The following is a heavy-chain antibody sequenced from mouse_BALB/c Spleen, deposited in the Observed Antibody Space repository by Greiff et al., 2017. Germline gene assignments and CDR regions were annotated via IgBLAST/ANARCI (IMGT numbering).Heavy chain of an antibody. J-gene: IGHJ2*01. CDR1: GYTFTSYY. V-gene: IGHV1S56*01. D-gene: IGHD1-2*01. Sequence: VQLQQSGPELVKPGASVRISCKASGYTFTSYYIHWVKQRPGQGLEWIGWIYPGNVNTKYNEKFKGKATLTADKSSSTAYMQLSSLTSEDSAVYFCAKAPSFTTAFYYFDYWGQGTTLTVSS. CDR3: AKAPSFTTAFYYFDY. CDR2: IYPGNVNT.